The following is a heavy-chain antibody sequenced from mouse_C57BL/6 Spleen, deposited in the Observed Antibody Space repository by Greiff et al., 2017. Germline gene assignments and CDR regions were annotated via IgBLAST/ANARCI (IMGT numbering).Heavy chain of an antibody. CDR2: IDPSDSYT. J-gene: IGHJ2*01. CDR1: GYTFTSYW. V-gene: IGHV1-69*01. Sequence: VQLQQPGAELVMPGASVKLSCKASGYTFTSYWMHWVKQRPGQGLEWIGEIDPSDSYTNYNQKFKGKSTLTVDKSSSTAYMQLSSLTSEDSAVYYCARELGLHYFDYWGQGTTLTVSS. CDR3: ARELGLHYFDY. D-gene: IGHD4-1*01.